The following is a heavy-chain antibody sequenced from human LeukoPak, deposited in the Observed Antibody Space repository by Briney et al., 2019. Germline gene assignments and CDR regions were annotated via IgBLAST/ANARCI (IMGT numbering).Heavy chain of an antibody. Sequence: PSETLSLTCTVSGDSISTYYWSWIRQPPGKGLEWIGYIYHSGSTNYNPSLKSRVTISVDTSKNQFSLKLSSVTAADTAVYYCARDLGYSYLDYWGQGTLVTVSS. CDR1: GDSISTYY. J-gene: IGHJ4*02. D-gene: IGHD5-18*01. CDR3: ARDLGYSYLDY. V-gene: IGHV4-59*01. CDR2: IYHSGST.